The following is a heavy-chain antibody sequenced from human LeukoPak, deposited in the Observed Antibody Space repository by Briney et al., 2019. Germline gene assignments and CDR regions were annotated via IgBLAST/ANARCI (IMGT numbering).Heavy chain of an antibody. CDR2: IKQDGSEK. CDR3: ARGGWLPDY. CDR1: GFTFSRYW. V-gene: IGHV3-7*01. J-gene: IGHJ4*02. Sequence: PGGSLRLSCAASGFTFSRYWMSWVRQAPGKGLEWVANIKQDGSEKYYVDSVKGRFTISRDNAKNSLYLEMNSLRAGDTAVYHCARGGWLPDYWGQGTLVTVSS. D-gene: IGHD3-22*01.